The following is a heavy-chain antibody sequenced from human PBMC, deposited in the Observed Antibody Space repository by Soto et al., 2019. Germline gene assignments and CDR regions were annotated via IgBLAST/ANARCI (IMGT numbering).Heavy chain of an antibody. V-gene: IGHV1-18*01. CDR3: ARHTNYYGSGSYFDAFDI. J-gene: IGHJ3*02. CDR1: GYTFTSYG. Sequence: GASVKVSCKASGYTFTSYGISWVRQAPGQGLEWMGWISAYNGNTNYAQKFQGRVTMTTDTSMSTAYMELRSLRSEDTAVYYCARHTNYYGSGSYFDAFDIWGQGTMVTVSS. CDR2: ISAYNGNT. D-gene: IGHD3-10*01.